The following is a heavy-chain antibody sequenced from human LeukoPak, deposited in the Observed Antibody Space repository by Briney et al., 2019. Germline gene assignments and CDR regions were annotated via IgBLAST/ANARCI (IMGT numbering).Heavy chain of an antibody. J-gene: IGHJ5*02. CDR3: ARDSAGYYDFWSGYYTSGPNWFDP. V-gene: IGHV1-3*01. Sequence: ASVKVSCKASGCPFTNYAYHWVRQAPGQRLEWMGWINAGNGNTKYSQKFQGRVTITRDTSASTAYMELSSLRSEDTAVYYCARDSAGYYDFWSGYYTSGPNWFDPWGQGTLVTVSS. CDR2: INAGNGNT. CDR1: GCPFTNYA. D-gene: IGHD3-3*01.